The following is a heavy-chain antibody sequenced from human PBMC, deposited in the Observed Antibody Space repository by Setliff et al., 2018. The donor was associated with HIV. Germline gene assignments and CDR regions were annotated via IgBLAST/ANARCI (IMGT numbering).Heavy chain of an antibody. CDR2: VYHTGSD. D-gene: IGHD1-26*01. Sequence: SETLSLTCNVSGYFLISGYHWGWLRQAPGKGLEWIGCVYHTGSDYYNPSLKSRLTMSVDTSKNQFSLKLRSVTAADTAVYYCARDRRETHFNYYYGMDVWGRGTTVTVSS. J-gene: IGHJ6*02. CDR3: ARDRRETHFNYYYGMDV. V-gene: IGHV4-38-2*02. CDR1: GYFLISGYH.